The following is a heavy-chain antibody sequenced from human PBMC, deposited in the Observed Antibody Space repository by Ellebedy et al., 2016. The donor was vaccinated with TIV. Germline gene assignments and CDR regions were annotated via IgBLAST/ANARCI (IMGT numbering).Heavy chain of an antibody. D-gene: IGHD6-19*01. J-gene: IGHJ4*02. CDR2: IKQDGGEK. V-gene: IGHV3-7*01. Sequence: GESLKISXAASGFTFSSHWMHWVRQAPGKGLEWVANIKQDGGEKYYADSVKGRFTISRDNAKNSLYLQMNSLRAEDTAVYYCARALGSGSCYWGQGTLVTVSS. CDR1: GFTFSSHW. CDR3: ARALGSGSCY.